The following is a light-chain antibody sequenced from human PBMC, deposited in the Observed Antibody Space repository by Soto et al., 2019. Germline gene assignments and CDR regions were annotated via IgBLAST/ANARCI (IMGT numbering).Light chain of an antibody. CDR1: RSVSSN. Sequence: EIVMTHAPPSLAVSPGERVTLSCRASRSVSSNLAWYQQRPGQAPRLLIYGASTRATGIPVRFSGSESGTEFTLTISTLQSEDFAVYYCQQYDNWPRTFGQGTKVDI. J-gene: IGKJ1*01. CDR3: QQYDNWPRT. V-gene: IGKV3-15*01. CDR2: GAS.